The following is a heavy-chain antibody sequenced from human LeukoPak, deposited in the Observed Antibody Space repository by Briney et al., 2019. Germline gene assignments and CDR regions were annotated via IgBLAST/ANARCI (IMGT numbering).Heavy chain of an antibody. V-gene: IGHV1-69*13. CDR2: IIPIFGTA. J-gene: IGHJ5*02. Sequence: ASVNVSCKASGGTFSSYAISWVRQAPGQGLEWMGGIIPIFGTANYAQKFQGRVTITADESTSTAYMELSSLRSEDTAVYYCAREYCSSTSCYTLVGWFDPWGQGTLVTVSS. CDR1: GGTFSSYA. D-gene: IGHD2-2*02. CDR3: AREYCSSTSCYTLVGWFDP.